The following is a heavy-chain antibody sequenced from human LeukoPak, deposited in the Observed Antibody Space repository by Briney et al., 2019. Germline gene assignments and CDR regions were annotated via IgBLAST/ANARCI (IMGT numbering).Heavy chain of an antibody. CDR3: ARLHPSQSGFSDY. V-gene: IGHV4-59*08. CDR2: IYYSGNT. J-gene: IGHJ4*02. Sequence: SETLPLTCTVSGGSTSGYYWTWIRQPPGKGLEWIGYIYYSGNTKYNPSLKSRLTISVDTSKNQVSLKLSSVTAADTAMYYCARLHPSQSGFSDYWGQGTLVTVSS. D-gene: IGHD1-26*01. CDR1: GGSTSGYY.